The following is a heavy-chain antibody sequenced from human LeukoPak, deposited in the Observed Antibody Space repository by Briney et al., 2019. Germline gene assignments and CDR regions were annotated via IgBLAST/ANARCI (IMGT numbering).Heavy chain of an antibody. CDR1: GGTFSSFG. Sequence: SVKVSCKASGGTFSSFGISWVRQAPGQGLEWMGGIIPIFGTVNYAQKFQGRVTNTADESTGTAYMELSRLRSDDTAVYYCARDKNYYDSGAFDIWGQGTMVTVSS. CDR2: IIPIFGTV. D-gene: IGHD3-22*01. J-gene: IGHJ3*02. V-gene: IGHV1-69*01. CDR3: ARDKNYYDSGAFDI.